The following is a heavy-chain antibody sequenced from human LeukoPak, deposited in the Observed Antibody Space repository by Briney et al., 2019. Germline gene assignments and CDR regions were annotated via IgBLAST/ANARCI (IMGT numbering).Heavy chain of an antibody. J-gene: IGHJ6*03. Sequence: GVSLRLSCAASGFTFSSYSMNWVRQAPGKGLEWVSYISSSSSTIYYADSVKGRFTISRDNAKNSLYLQMNSLRAEDTAVYYCARGDFDWLLNPPMDVWGKGTTVTVSS. D-gene: IGHD3-9*01. CDR1: GFTFSSYS. CDR2: ISSSSSTI. V-gene: IGHV3-48*01. CDR3: ARGDFDWLLNPPMDV.